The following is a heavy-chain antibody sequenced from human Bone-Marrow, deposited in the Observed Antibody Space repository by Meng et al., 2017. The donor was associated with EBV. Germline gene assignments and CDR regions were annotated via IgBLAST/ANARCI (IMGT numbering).Heavy chain of an antibody. Sequence: QGQRGQSGAEVKKSGSSVKVSCKGSGDSFNNFGISWVRQAPGQGLEWMGDINPVFGVANYAESFQGRVTISADTSTRTTYMDLSSLRSDDTAVYYCVRDLWLRIGECVWGQGTLVTVSS. V-gene: IGHV1-69*17. J-gene: IGHJ4*02. D-gene: IGHD5-12*01. CDR3: VRDLWLRIGECV. CDR2: INPVFGVA. CDR1: GDSFNNFG.